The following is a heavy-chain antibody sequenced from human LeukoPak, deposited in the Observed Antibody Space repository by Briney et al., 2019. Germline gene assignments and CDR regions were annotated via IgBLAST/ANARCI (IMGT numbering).Heavy chain of an antibody. CDR2: VYYSGSA. J-gene: IGHJ6*02. D-gene: IGHD3-9*01. CDR3: AREAHVSYNILTGTPQYYYYGMDV. CDR1: GDSIRSYY. Sequence: PSETLSLTCTVSGDSIRSYYWSWIRQPPGKGLEWIAYVYYSGSANYNPSLKSRVTISVDTSKNQFSLKLSSVTAADTAVYYCAREAHVSYNILTGTPQYYYYGMDVWGQGTTVTVSS. V-gene: IGHV4-59*01.